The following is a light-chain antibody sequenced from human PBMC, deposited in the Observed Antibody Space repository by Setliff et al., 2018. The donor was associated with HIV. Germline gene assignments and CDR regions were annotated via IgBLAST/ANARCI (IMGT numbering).Light chain of an antibody. Sequence: QSALAQPASVSGSPGQSITISCTGSSSDIGTYNFVSWYQQYPNKAPKVVIYEVSVRPSGISNRFSGSKSGNTASLTISRLQPEDDAVYYCTSYTTSSAPLVFGSGTKVTVL. CDR1: SSDIGTYNF. CDR3: TSYTTSSAPLV. CDR2: EVS. J-gene: IGLJ1*01. V-gene: IGLV2-14*01.